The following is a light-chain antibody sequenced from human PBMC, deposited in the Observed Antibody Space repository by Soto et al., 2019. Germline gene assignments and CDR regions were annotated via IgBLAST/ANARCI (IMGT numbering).Light chain of an antibody. Sequence: DIVLTQYPGTLYLSPGERDAVSCTASHPITGRTYFAWYQQKPGQAPRLLIYGASNRATGIADWFSGSASEPDFTRTISRLDPEYVAVYYWQQYGSSPLYSCGQGTKMEIK. J-gene: IGKJ2*03. V-gene: IGKV3-20*01. CDR2: GAS. CDR3: QQYGSSPLYS. CDR1: HPITGRTY.